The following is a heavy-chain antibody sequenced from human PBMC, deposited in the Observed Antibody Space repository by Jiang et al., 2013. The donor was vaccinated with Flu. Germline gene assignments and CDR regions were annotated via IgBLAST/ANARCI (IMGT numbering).Heavy chain of an antibody. D-gene: IGHD3-16*01. J-gene: IGHJ4*02. V-gene: IGHV3-23*04. Sequence: VQLVESGGGLVQPGGSLRLSCAASGFAFNTQGMSWVRQAPGKGLEWVSGISVSGAKTYYADSVKGRFTISRDNSKNTLYLQMNSLRAEDTTAYYCAKGGGILGGQGTLVTVSS. CDR3: AKGGGIL. CDR1: GFAFNTQG. CDR2: ISVSGAKT.